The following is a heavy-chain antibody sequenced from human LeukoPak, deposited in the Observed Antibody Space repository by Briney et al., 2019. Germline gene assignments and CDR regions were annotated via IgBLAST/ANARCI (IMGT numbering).Heavy chain of an antibody. V-gene: IGHV4-59*12. CDR3: ARTPRNIVVVPAAMRIDY. D-gene: IGHD2-2*01. J-gene: IGHJ4*02. CDR2: IYYSGST. Sequence: SETLSLTCTVSGGSISGYYWSWIRQPPGKGLEWIGYIYYSGSTNYNPSLKSRVTISVDTSKNQFSLKLSSVTAADTAVYYCARTPRNIVVVPAAMRIDYWGQGTLVTVSS. CDR1: GGSISGYY.